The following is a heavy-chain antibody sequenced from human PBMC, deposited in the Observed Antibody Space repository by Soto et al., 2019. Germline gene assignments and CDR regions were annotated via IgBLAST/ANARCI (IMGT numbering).Heavy chain of an antibody. CDR1: GGSVSSGSYY. J-gene: IGHJ6*02. D-gene: IGHD2-21*02. Sequence: SETLSLTCTVSGGSVSSGSYYWSWIRQPPGKGLEWIGYIYYSGSTNYNPSLKSRVTISVDTSKNQFSLKLSSVTAADTAVYYCARDQVTTDYYGMDVWGQGTTVTVSS. V-gene: IGHV4-61*01. CDR2: IYYSGST. CDR3: ARDQVTTDYYGMDV.